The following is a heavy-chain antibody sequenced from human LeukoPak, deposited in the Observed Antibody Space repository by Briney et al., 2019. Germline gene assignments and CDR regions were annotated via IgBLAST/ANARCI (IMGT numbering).Heavy chain of an antibody. CDR3: ARGEPYYYDSRGYLDY. CDR1: GYIFTGYY. D-gene: IGHD3-22*01. V-gene: IGHV1-2*02. Sequence: ASVKVSCKSSGYIFTGYYMHWVRQAAGQGLDWMGWINPNSGGTNYAQNFQGRVTMTRDTSISTAYIELSRLRSDDPAVYYCARGEPYYYDSRGYLDYWGQGTLVTVYS. CDR2: INPNSGGT. J-gene: IGHJ4*02.